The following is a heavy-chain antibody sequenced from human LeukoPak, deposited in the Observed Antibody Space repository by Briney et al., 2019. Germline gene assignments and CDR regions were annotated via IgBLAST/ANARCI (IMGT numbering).Heavy chain of an antibody. V-gene: IGHV3-23*01. J-gene: IGHJ4*02. CDR1: GFTFSDYY. CDR3: ATYRQVLLPFES. D-gene: IGHD2-8*02. CDR2: IFPSGGEI. Sequence: QSGGSLRLSCAASGFTFSDYYMNWIRQAPGKGLEWVSSIFPSGGEIHYADSVRGRFTISRDNSKSTLSLQMNSLRAEDTAIYYCATYRQVLLPFESWGQGTLVTVSS.